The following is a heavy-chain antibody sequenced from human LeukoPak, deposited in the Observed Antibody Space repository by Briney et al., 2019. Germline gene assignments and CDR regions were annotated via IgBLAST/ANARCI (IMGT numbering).Heavy chain of an antibody. CDR2: ISSSSTI. Sequence: GGSLRLSCAASGFTFSSYSMNWVRQAPGKGLEWVSYISSSSTIYYADSVKGRFTISRDNAKNSLYLQMNSLRAEDTAVYYCATEYSSSIFDYWGQGTLVTVSS. CDR3: ATEYSSSIFDY. J-gene: IGHJ4*02. V-gene: IGHV3-48*01. D-gene: IGHD6-6*01. CDR1: GFTFSSYS.